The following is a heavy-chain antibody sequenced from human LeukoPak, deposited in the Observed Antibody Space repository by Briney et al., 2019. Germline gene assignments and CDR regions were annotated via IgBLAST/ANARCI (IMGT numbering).Heavy chain of an antibody. D-gene: IGHD1-14*01. CDR1: GGSINSDY. V-gene: IGHV4-59*08. J-gene: IGHJ1*01. Sequence: SETLTLTCIVSGGSINSDYWIWIRQPPGKGLEWIGNVFHTGNTNYSPSLRSRVTISLDTSKNQFSLSLRSVTAADTAVYYCARHPASNREYFQHWGQGTLVTVSS. CDR2: VFHTGNT. CDR3: ARHPASNREYFQH.